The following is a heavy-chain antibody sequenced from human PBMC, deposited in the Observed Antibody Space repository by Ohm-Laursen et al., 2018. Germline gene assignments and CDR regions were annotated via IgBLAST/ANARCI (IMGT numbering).Heavy chain of an antibody. D-gene: IGHD6-13*01. CDR3: ARDGRGAAAGTVDY. V-gene: IGHV3-13*04. CDR2: IGTVGDT. CDR1: GFTFSGYD. Sequence: PLRLSCAASGFTFSGYDMHWVRQATGKGLEWVSGIGTVGDTYYIGSVKGRFTISRENAKNSFYLQMNRLRAEDTAVYYCARDGRGAAAGTVDYWGQGTLVTVSS. J-gene: IGHJ4*02.